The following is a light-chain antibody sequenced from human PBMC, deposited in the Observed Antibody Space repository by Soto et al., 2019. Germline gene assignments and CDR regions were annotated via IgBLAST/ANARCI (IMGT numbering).Light chain of an antibody. V-gene: IGLV2-8*01. CDR1: SSDVGGYKF. J-gene: IGLJ2*01. CDR3: QSYDSSLSGVV. Sequence: QSALTQPPSASGSPGQSVTISCTGTSSDVGGYKFVSWYQQHPGKAPKLLIYGVTQRPSGVPDRFSGSKSGNTASLTVSGLQAEDDADYYCQSYDSSLSGVVFGGGTKLTVL. CDR2: GVT.